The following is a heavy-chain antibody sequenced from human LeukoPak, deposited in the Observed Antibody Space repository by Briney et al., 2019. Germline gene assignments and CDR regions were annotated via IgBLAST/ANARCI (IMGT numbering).Heavy chain of an antibody. CDR3: AKEPGP. V-gene: IGHV3-33*06. Sequence: PGRSLRLSCAASGFTFSSYGMHWVRQAPGNGLEWVAVIWYDGSNKYYADSVKGRFTISRDISKNTLYLQMNSLRAEDTAVYYCAKEPGPWGQGTLVTVSS. D-gene: IGHD1-14*01. J-gene: IGHJ5*02. CDR1: GFTFSSYG. CDR2: IWYDGSNK.